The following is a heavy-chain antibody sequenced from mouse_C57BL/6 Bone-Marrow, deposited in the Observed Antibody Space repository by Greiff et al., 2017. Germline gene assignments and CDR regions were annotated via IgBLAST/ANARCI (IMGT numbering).Heavy chain of an antibody. D-gene: IGHD2-2*01. Sequence: QVQLQQPGAELVMPGASVKLSCKASGYTFTSYWMHWVKQRPGQGLEWIGEIAPSDSYTNYNQKFKGKSTLTVDKSSSTAYMQLSSLTSEDSAVYYCARGTLGYEGFAYWGQGTLVTVSA. CDR1: GYTFTSYW. CDR2: IAPSDSYT. J-gene: IGHJ3*01. V-gene: IGHV1-69*01. CDR3: ARGTLGYEGFAY.